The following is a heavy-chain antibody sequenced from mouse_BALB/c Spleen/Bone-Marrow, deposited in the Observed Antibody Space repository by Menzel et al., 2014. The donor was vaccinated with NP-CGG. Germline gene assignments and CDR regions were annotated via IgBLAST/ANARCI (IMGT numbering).Heavy chain of an antibody. CDR1: GYTFTDHI. D-gene: IGHD1-1*01. Sequence: QVQLQQSGPELARPGASVTLSCKASGYTFTDHIMNWVKKRPGQGLEWIGRIYPVSGETNYNQKFMGKATFSVDRSSSTVYMVLNSLTSEDPAVYYCRRRNYGSSYAMDYWGQGASVTASS. CDR2: IYPVSGET. J-gene: IGHJ4*01. CDR3: RRRNYGSSYAMDY. V-gene: IGHV1-11*01.